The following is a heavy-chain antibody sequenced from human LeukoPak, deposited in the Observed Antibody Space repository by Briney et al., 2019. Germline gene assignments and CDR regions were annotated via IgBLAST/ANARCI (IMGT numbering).Heavy chain of an antibody. CDR3: ARGRDYFDH. J-gene: IGHJ4*02. CDR1: GLALSDHY. CDR2: ISSGDNFI. V-gene: IGHV3-11*01. Sequence: GRSLRLSCAASGLALSDHYTSWIRQAPGKGLEWVASISSGDNFIFYGGSVKGRFTISRDNAKNSVFLQMNSLRVEDTAVYYCARGRDYFDHWGQGTLVTASS.